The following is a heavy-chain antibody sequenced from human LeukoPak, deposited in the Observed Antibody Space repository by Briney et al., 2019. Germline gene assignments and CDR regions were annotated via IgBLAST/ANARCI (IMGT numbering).Heavy chain of an antibody. CDR2: ISGSGGST. V-gene: IGHV3-23*01. J-gene: IGHJ4*02. D-gene: IGHD1-26*01. Sequence: GGSLRLSCAASGFTFSSYSMNWVRQAPGKGLEWVSAISGSGGSTYYADSVKGRFTISRDNSKNTLYLQMNSLRAEDTAVYYCAKSTWELYNYWGQGTLVTVSS. CDR3: AKSTWELYNY. CDR1: GFTFSSYS.